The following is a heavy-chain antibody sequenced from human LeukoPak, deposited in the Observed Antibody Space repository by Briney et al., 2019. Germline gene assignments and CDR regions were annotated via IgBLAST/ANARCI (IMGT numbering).Heavy chain of an antibody. V-gene: IGHV3-7*01. CDR1: GFTFSNHW. J-gene: IGHJ6*02. CDR3: ARDTSAWRYGMDV. CDR2: IKQDGSEK. D-gene: IGHD6-19*01. Sequence: GGSLRLSCEASGFTFSNHWMSWVRQAPGKGLEWVAIIKQDGSEKDYVDSVTGRFTISRDNAKNSLYLQMNSLRDEDTAVYYCARDTSAWRYGMDVWGQGTTVTVSS.